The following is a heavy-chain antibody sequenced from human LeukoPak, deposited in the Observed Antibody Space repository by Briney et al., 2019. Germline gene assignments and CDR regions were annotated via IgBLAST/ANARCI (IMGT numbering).Heavy chain of an antibody. CDR3: ARDNSAGGIAWWFDP. D-gene: IGHD3-10*01. J-gene: IGHJ5*02. CDR1: GYTFINHW. CDR2: INPTGTAA. Sequence: GASVKVSCKASGYTFINHWMHWARQAPGQGLEWVGLINPTGTAALYAQKFQGRITLTRDMSATTDYMELSSLTSEDTAVYYCARDNSAGGIAWWFDPWGQGTLVTVSS. V-gene: IGHV1-46*01.